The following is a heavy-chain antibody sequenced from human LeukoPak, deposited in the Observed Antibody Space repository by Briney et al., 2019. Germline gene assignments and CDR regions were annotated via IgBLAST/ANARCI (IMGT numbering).Heavy chain of an antibody. V-gene: IGHV3-21*01. Sequence: GGSLRLSCAASGFIFSIYFMNWVRQAPGKGLEWVSSISRTSEYIHYADSVRGRFAISRDNAKNSVYLQMNSLRAEDTAVYFGAGGGDFDYWGQGSLVTVAA. CDR2: ISRTSEYI. D-gene: IGHD3-16*01. J-gene: IGHJ4*02. CDR3: AGGGDFDY. CDR1: GFIFSIYF.